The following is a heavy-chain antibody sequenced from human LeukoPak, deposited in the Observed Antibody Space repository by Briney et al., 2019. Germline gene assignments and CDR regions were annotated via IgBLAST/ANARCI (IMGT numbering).Heavy chain of an antibody. CDR2: IRPDSGDT. CDR1: GYTFTRHA. J-gene: IGHJ1*01. Sequence: ASVKVSCKASGYTFTRHAISWVRQAPGLGLEWMGWIRPDSGDTGHAQKFQGRVTMTRDTSTSTVYMELSSLRSEDTAVYYCARGSRITMIVVVHSAEYFQHWGQGTLVTVSS. CDR3: ARGSRITMIVVVHSAEYFQH. V-gene: IGHV1-8*01. D-gene: IGHD3-22*01.